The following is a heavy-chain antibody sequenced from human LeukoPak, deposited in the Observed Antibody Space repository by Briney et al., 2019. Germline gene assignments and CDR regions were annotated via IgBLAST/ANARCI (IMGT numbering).Heavy chain of an antibody. V-gene: IGHV3-23*01. CDR2: ISTGGVNT. CDR1: GFTFNTYA. Sequence: PGGSLRLSCAASGFTFNTYAMSWVRQAPGKGLEWVSAISTGGVNTYYTDSVKGRFTMSRDNSKNTLYLQMNSLRTEDTAVYFCAKEQMMYSSSPFDYWGQGTLVTVSA. D-gene: IGHD6-19*01. J-gene: IGHJ4*02. CDR3: AKEQMMYSSSPFDY.